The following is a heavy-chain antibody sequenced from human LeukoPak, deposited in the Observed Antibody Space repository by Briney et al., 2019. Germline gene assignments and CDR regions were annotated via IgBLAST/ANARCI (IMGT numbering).Heavy chain of an antibody. CDR2: ISDSGSIT. Sequence: GGSLRLSCAASGFAFSSLAMGWVRQAPGKGLEWVSVISDSGSITYYADSVKGRFTISRDNSKNTLFLQMNSLGAEDTAVYYCAKDARRTNGWYYFDYWGQGTLVTVSS. J-gene: IGHJ4*02. CDR1: GFAFSSLA. CDR3: AKDARRTNGWYYFDY. V-gene: IGHV3-23*01. D-gene: IGHD6-19*01.